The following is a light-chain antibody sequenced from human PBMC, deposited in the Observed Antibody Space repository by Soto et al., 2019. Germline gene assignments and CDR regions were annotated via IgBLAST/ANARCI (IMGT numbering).Light chain of an antibody. CDR1: QGISNY. V-gene: IGKV1-27*01. Sequence: DIQMTQSPSSLSASVGDRVTIICRASQGISNYLAWYQQKPGTVPKLLIYAASTLQSGVPSRFSGSGSGTDFTLTISSLQPEDVATYYCQKYNSGLTFGPGTKVDIK. J-gene: IGKJ3*01. CDR2: AAS. CDR3: QKYNSGLT.